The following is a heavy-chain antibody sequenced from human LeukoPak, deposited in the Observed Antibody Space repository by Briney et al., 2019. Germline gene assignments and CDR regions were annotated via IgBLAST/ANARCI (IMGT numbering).Heavy chain of an antibody. CDR1: GFTVSSSY. Sequence: GGSLRLSCAAFGFTVSSSYMSWVRQAPGKGLEWVSVIYSGGTTYHADSVKGRFTISRDNSKNTLYLQMNSLRAEDTAVYYCASTPKYSRYGDYWGQGTLVTVSS. CDR3: ASTPKYSRYGDY. CDR2: IYSGGTT. D-gene: IGHD6-6*01. J-gene: IGHJ4*02. V-gene: IGHV3-53*05.